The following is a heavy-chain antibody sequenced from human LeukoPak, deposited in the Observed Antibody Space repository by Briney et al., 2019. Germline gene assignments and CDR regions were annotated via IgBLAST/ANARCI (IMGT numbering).Heavy chain of an antibody. Sequence: GESLKISCKGSGYSFSNYWIGWVRQMPGKGLEWVGIIYPDDSDTRYSPSFQGQVTISADKSISTAYLQWSSLKASDTAMYYCARYCGGDCYSGGFDYWGQGTLVTVSS. J-gene: IGHJ4*02. CDR1: GYSFSNYW. D-gene: IGHD2-21*02. CDR3: ARYCGGDCYSGGFDY. V-gene: IGHV5-51*01. CDR2: IYPDDSDT.